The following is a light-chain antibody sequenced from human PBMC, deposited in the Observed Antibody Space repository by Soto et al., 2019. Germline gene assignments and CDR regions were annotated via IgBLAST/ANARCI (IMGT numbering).Light chain of an antibody. CDR3: GTWDSSLSGGSYV. CDR1: SSNIGNNY. Sequence: QSVLTQPPSVSAAPGQKVTISCSGSSSNIGNNYVSWYQQLPGTAPKLLIYENNKRPSGIPDRFSGSKSGTSATLGITGLQTGDEADYYCGTWDSSLSGGSYVFGTGTKATVL. J-gene: IGLJ1*01. CDR2: ENN. V-gene: IGLV1-51*02.